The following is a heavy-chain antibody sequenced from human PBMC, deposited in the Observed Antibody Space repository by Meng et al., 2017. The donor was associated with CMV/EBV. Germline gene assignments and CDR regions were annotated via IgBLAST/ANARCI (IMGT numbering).Heavy chain of an antibody. V-gene: IGHV3-30*02. CDR3: AKASVRGITIFGVVNLGGWFDP. CDR1: GFTFSSYG. CDR2: IRYDGSNK. J-gene: IGHJ5*02. Sequence: GGSLRLSCATSGFTFSSYGMHWVRQAPGKGLEWVAFIRYDGSNKYYADSVKGRFTISRDNSKNTLYLQMNSLRAEDTAVYYCAKASVRGITIFGVVNLGGWFDPWGQGTLVTVSS. D-gene: IGHD3-3*01.